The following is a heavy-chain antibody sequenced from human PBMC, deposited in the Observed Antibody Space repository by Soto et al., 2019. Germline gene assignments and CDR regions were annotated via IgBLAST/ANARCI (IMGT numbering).Heavy chain of an antibody. CDR1: GFTFTSSA. Sequence: QMQLVQSGPEVKKPGTSVKVSCKASGFTFTSSAVQWVRQARGQRLEWIGWIVVGSGNTNYAQKFQERVTITRDMSTSTAYMELSSLRSEDTAVYYCAADLPFGVWGSYHAFDYWGQGTLVTVSS. CDR2: IVVGSGNT. D-gene: IGHD3-16*02. V-gene: IGHV1-58*01. CDR3: AADLPFGVWGSYHAFDY. J-gene: IGHJ4*02.